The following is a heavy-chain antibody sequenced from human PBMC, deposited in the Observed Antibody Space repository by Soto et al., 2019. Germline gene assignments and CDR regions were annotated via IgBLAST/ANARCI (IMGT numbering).Heavy chain of an antibody. D-gene: IGHD2-15*01. CDR1: GFTFNTYG. J-gene: IGHJ6*02. Sequence: GGSLRLSCAASGFTFNTYGMHWVRQAPGRGLEWVAVIWYDGSIKYYADSVKGRFTISRDNSKNTLYLQMNSLRAEDTAVYYCARIDCTGGSCRPYAYYDMDVWGQGTTVTVSS. CDR2: IWYDGSIK. CDR3: ARIDCTGGSCRPYAYYDMDV. V-gene: IGHV3-33*01.